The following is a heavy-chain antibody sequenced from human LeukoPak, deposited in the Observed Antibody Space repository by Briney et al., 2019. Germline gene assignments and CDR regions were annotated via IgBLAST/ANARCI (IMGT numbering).Heavy chain of an antibody. CDR1: GGSISSSDYY. Sequence: SETLSLTCTVSGGSISSSDYYWGWVRQPPGKGLEWIGSIFYSGAAHCNPSLKSRVTISVDTSNNQFSLMLSSVTAADTAVYYCAREQGYWGQGTLVTVSS. V-gene: IGHV4-39*02. CDR2: IFYSGAA. CDR3: AREQGY. J-gene: IGHJ4*02.